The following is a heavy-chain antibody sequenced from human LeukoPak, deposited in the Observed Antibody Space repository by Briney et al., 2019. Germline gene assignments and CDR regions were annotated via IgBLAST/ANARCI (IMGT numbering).Heavy chain of an antibody. Sequence: GGSLRLSCAASGFNFDEYGMIWVRQGLGKGLEWVSGINWNGDSTGYADSVKGRFTISRDNAKNSLYLQMNSLRAEDTALYYCARGGRGSWSQGTPVTVSS. J-gene: IGHJ4*02. CDR1: GFNFDEYG. CDR3: ARGGRGS. CDR2: INWNGDST. D-gene: IGHD5-12*01. V-gene: IGHV3-20*04.